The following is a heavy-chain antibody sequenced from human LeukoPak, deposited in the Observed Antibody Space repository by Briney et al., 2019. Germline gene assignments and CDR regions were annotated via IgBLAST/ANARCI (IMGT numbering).Heavy chain of an antibody. CDR1: GYTFTSYG. CDR3: ARDEAAAGTFFDY. CDR2: ISAYSGNT. J-gene: IGHJ4*02. Sequence: ASAKVSCKASGYTFTSYGISWVRQAPGQGLEWMGWISAYSGNTNYAQKFQGRVTMTTDTSTSTVYMELRSLTSDDTAVYYCARDEAAAGTFFDYWGQGTLVTVSS. V-gene: IGHV1-18*01. D-gene: IGHD6-13*01.